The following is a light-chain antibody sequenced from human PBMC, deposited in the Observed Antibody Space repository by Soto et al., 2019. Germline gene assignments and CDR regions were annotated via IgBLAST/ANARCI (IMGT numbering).Light chain of an antibody. V-gene: IGLV2-8*01. CDR1: SSDVGRYNY. CDR3: SSYAGNNNLI. J-gene: IGLJ2*01. CDR2: EVT. Sequence: QSVLTQPPSASGSPGQSVTISCTGTSSDVGRYNYVPWYQQHPGKAPKLIIYEVTKRPSGVPDRFSGSKSDNTASLTVSGLQAEDEADYYCSSYAGNNNLIFGGGTKVTVL.